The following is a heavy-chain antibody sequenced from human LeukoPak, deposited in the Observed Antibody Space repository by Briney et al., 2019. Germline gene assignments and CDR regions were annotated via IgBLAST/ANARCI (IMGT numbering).Heavy chain of an antibody. Sequence: ASVKVSCKASGGTFSSYAISWVRQAPGQGLQWMGGIIPIFGTANYAQKFQGRVTITTDESTSTAYMELSSLRSEDTAVYYCARDQVAGGNRGRGFDYWGQGTLVTVSS. CDR2: IIPIFGTA. CDR3: ARDQVAGGNRGRGFDY. V-gene: IGHV1-69*05. CDR1: GGTFSSYA. D-gene: IGHD4-23*01. J-gene: IGHJ4*02.